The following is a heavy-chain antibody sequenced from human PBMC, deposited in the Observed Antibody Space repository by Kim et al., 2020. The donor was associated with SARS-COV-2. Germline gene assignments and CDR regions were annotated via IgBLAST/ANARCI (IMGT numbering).Heavy chain of an antibody. V-gene: IGHV3-23*01. CDR1: GFTFSSYA. D-gene: IGHD3-10*01. CDR3: AKEVRGVLKYYYYGMDV. CDR2: ISGSGGST. Sequence: GGSLRLSCAASGFTFSSYAMSWVRQAPGKGLEWVSAISGSGGSTYYADSVKGRFTISRDNSKNTLYLQMNSLRAEDTAVYYCAKEVRGVLKYYYYGMDVWGQGPTVTVPS. J-gene: IGHJ6*02.